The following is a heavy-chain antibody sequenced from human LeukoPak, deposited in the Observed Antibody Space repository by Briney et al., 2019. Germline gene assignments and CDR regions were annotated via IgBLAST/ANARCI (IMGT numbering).Heavy chain of an antibody. D-gene: IGHD6-13*01. J-gene: IGHJ4*02. V-gene: IGHV3-21*01. Sequence: GGSLRLSCAASGFTFSSYSLNWVRQAPGKGLEWVSSISSSINYIYYADSVKGRFTISRDNAKNSLYLQMNSLRVEDTAIYFCARARIAAPLLDYWGQGTLVTVSS. CDR1: GFTFSSYS. CDR3: ARARIAAPLLDY. CDR2: ISSSINYI.